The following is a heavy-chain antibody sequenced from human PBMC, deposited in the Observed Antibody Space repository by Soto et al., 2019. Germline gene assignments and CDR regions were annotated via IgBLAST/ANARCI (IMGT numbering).Heavy chain of an antibody. CDR2: IWYDGSSQ. V-gene: IGHV3-33*01. CDR1: GFTFSSYG. D-gene: IGHD6-19*01. Sequence: QVQLVESGGGVVQPGRSLRLSCAASGFTFSSYGMHWVRQAPGKGLEWVAVIWYDGSSQYYAGSVKGRFTISRDNSKNTVYLQKNSLGVEETAVYYGARRVLMSGCVSWRQGTLVTVSS. J-gene: IGHJ5*02. CDR3: ARRVLMSGCVS.